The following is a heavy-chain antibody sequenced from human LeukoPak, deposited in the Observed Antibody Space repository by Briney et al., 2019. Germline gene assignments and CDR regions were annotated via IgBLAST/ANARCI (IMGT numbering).Heavy chain of an antibody. CDR2: ISSNGGST. D-gene: IGHD2-2*01. J-gene: IGHJ4*02. CDR3: ASYQD. CDR1: GFNFSTYW. V-gene: IGHV3-64*01. Sequence: PGGSLSLSCAASGFNFSTYWMNWVRQAPGKGLEYVSAISSNGGSTYYANSVKGRFAISRDNSKNTLYLQMGSLRAEDMAVYYCASYQDWGQGTLVTVSS.